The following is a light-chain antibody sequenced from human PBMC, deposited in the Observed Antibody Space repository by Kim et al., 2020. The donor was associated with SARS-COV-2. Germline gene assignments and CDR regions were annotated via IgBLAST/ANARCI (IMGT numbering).Light chain of an antibody. CDR1: QSVDSSY. J-gene: IGKJ2*01. V-gene: IGKV3-20*01. CDR3: QHYGSSLYT. Sequence: LSPGERANRSCRASQSVDSSYLSWYQQKPGQAPRLVIYSASTRATDIPDRFSGSESGTDFTLTITRLEPEDSAVFYCQHYGSSLYTFGQGTKLEI. CDR2: SAS.